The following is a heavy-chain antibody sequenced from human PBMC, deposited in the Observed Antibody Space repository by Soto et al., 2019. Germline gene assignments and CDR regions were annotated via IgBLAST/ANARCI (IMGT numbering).Heavy chain of an antibody. Sequence: PGGSLRLSCAASGFTFNTFAMGWVRQAPGKGLEWVSAIGGGGGGAYYADSVKGRFTVSRDNSKSTLFLQMDSLSAEDTAVYFCAKTAEAVAGTVYGYWGQGTLVPVSS. CDR3: AKTAEAVAGTVYGY. CDR2: IGGGGGGA. CDR1: GFTFNTFA. J-gene: IGHJ4*02. D-gene: IGHD6-19*01. V-gene: IGHV3-23*01.